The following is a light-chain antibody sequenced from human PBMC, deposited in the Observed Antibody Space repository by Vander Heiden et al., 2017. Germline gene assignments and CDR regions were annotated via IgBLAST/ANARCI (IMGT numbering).Light chain of an antibody. CDR1: QSINTY. J-gene: IGKJ2*02. CDR3: QQTDSAPRT. CDR2: GAS. V-gene: IGKV1-39*01. Sequence: DLQMTQSPSSLSASVGDRVTITCRASQSINTYLNWYQQKPGTAPKLLIYGASSLQSGVPARFSGSGSGTDFTLTISRLQPEDFATYHCQQTDSAPRTFGQGTKLEIK.